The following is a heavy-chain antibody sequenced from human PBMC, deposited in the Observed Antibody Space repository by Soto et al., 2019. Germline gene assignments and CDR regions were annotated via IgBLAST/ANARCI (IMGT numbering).Heavy chain of an antibody. V-gene: IGHV3-74*01. Sequence: EVQLVESGGGLVQPGGSLRLSCAASGFSFSTYWMHWVRQDPGKGLVWVSRMNSDGSSTSYAYSVKGRFTISRDNAKNTLYLQMNSLRAEDTAVYYCAREYSSSRYFDYWGQGTLVSVSS. CDR1: GFSFSTYW. CDR3: AREYSSSRYFDY. CDR2: MNSDGSST. D-gene: IGHD6-6*01. J-gene: IGHJ4*02.